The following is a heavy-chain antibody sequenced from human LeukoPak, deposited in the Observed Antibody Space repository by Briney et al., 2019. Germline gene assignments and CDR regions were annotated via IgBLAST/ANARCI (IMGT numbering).Heavy chain of an antibody. CDR2: ISGSGGST. CDR1: GFTFRNYA. J-gene: IGHJ4*02. V-gene: IGHV3-23*01. Sequence: GGSLRLSCAASGFTFRNYAMSWVRQAPGKGLEWVSAISGSGGSTYYADSVKGRFTISRDNSKNTLYLQMNSLRAEDTAVYYRAKEGQPLLPFDYWGQGSLVTVSS. CDR3: AKEGQPLLPFDY. D-gene: IGHD2-21*02.